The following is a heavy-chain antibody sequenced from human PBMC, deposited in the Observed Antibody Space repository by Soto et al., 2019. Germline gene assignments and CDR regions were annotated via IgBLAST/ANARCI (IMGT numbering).Heavy chain of an antibody. CDR1: GGTFSSYA. Sequence: ASVKVSCKASGGTFSSYAISWVRQAPGQGLEWMGGIIPIFGTANYAQRFQGRVTITADESTRTAYMELSSLRSENTAVYYCARSLRYNYCSGGSCNPTDIYYYYYGMDVWGQGTTVTVSS. D-gene: IGHD2-15*01. CDR3: ARSLRYNYCSGGSCNPTDIYYYYYGMDV. CDR2: IIPIFGTA. V-gene: IGHV1-69*13. J-gene: IGHJ6*02.